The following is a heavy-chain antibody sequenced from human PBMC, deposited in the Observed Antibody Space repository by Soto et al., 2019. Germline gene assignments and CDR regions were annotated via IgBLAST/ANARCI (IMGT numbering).Heavy chain of an antibody. CDR3: ANHYDWDNYYGMDV. D-gene: IGHD3-16*01. CDR1: GFTFLSDG. J-gene: IGHJ6*02. Sequence: QVPLVESGGSVVQPGRYLSRSCAASGFTFLSDGMHWVRQAPGKGLESVAGISDDGSNKYYADYVKGRFTISQDNSKNTLYRKMNSLRAEDPAVYYCANHYDWDNYYGMDVWGQGTTVTVSS. CDR2: ISDDGSNK. V-gene: IGHV3-30*18.